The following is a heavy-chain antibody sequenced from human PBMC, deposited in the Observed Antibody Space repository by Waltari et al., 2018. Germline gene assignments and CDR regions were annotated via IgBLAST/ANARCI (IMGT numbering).Heavy chain of an antibody. D-gene: IGHD3-10*01. Sequence: EVQLVESGGGLVQPGRSLRLSCAASGFTFSGYTMPWVRQAPGKGLEWVSTIRGSGGDTYDADSVKGRYTISRDNSRNTLYLQMNTLGAGDTAVYYCAKSLGDTYGRYPMDYWGQGTLVTVSS. CDR3: AKSLGDTYGRYPMDY. CDR1: GFTFSGYT. J-gene: IGHJ4*02. V-gene: IGHV3-23*04. CDR2: IRGSGGDT.